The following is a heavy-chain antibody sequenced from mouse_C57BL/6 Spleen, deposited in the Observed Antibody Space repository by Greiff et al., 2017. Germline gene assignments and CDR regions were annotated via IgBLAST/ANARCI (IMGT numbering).Heavy chain of an antibody. V-gene: IGHV7-3*01. CDR1: GFTFTDYY. J-gene: IGHJ2*01. Sequence: EVQLQESGGGLVQPGGSLSLSCAASGFTFTDYYMSWVRQPPGKALEWLGFIRNKANGYTTEYSASVKGRFTISRDNSQSILYLQMNALRAEDSATYYCARGGFTTVVAPFDYWGQGTTLTVSS. D-gene: IGHD1-1*01. CDR2: IRNKANGYTT. CDR3: ARGGFTTVVAPFDY.